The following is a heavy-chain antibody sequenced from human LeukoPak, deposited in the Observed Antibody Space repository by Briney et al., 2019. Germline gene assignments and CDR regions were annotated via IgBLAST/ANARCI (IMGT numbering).Heavy chain of an antibody. CDR2: FDPEDGET. J-gene: IGHJ1*01. CDR1: GYTLTELS. Sequence: ASVKVSCKVSGYTLTELSMHWVRQAPGKGLEWMGGFDPEDGETIYAQKFQGRVTMTEDTSTDTAYMELSSLRSEDTAVYYCATGFSYYYGSGSYIEHWGQGTLVTDSS. CDR3: ATGFSYYYGSGSYIEH. D-gene: IGHD3-10*01. V-gene: IGHV1-24*01.